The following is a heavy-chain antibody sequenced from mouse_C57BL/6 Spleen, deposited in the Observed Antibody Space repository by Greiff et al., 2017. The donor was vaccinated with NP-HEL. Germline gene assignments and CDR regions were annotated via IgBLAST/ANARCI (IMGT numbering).Heavy chain of an antibody. V-gene: IGHV1-4*01. Sequence: LVESGAELARPGASVKMSCKASGYTFTSYTMHWVKQRPGQGLEWIGYINPSSGYTKYNQKFKDKATLTADKSSSTAYMQLSSLTSEDSAVYYCARSITGRYAMDYWGQGTSVTVSS. D-gene: IGHD4-1*01. CDR3: ARSITGRYAMDY. CDR1: GYTFTSYT. J-gene: IGHJ4*01. CDR2: INPSSGYT.